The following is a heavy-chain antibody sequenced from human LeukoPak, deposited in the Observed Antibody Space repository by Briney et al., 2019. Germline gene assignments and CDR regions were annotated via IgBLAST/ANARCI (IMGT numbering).Heavy chain of an antibody. CDR1: AFTFSSYA. J-gene: IGHJ3*02. CDR3: ARVCTNGVCYDAFDI. CDR2: ISYDGSNK. Sequence: PGGSLRLSCAASAFTFSSYAVHWVRQAPGKGLEWVAVISYDGSNKYYADSVKGRFTISRDNSKNTLYLQMNSLRAEDTAVYYCARVCTNGVCYDAFDIWGQGTMVTVSS. D-gene: IGHD2-8*01. V-gene: IGHV3-30-3*01.